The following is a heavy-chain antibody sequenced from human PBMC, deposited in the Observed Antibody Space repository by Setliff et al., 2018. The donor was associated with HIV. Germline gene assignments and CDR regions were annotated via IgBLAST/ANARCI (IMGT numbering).Heavy chain of an antibody. Sequence: ASVKVSCKPSEYSFTSYDINWVRQATGQGLEWMGWLNPNSHNTGYAQKFQGRVTMTTDTSTNTAYMDLRSLRSDDTAVYYCAKCSEMLGTPATSSGYYRGWFDPWGQGTLVTVSS. CDR3: AKCSEMLGTPATSSGYYRGWFDP. J-gene: IGHJ5*02. D-gene: IGHD3-22*01. V-gene: IGHV1-8*01. CDR2: LNPNSHNT. CDR1: EYSFTSYD.